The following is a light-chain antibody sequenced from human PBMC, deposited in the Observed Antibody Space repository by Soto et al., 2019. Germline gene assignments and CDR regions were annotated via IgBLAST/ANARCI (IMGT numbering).Light chain of an antibody. Sequence: PGERATLSCRASQSVRSSYLAWYQQKPGQTPRLLIYGASSRATGIPDRFSGSGSGTDFTLTISRLETEDFAVYFCQQYSSPPATFSRGTNVEIK. CDR2: GAS. V-gene: IGKV3-20*01. J-gene: IGKJ1*01. CDR1: QSVRSSY. CDR3: QQYSSPPAT.